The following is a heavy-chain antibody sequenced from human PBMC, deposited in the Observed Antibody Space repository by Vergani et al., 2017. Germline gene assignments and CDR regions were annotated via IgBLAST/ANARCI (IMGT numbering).Heavy chain of an antibody. D-gene: IGHD2-2*01. CDR2: ISSSSSTI. CDR1: GFTFSSYS. CDR3: ARGYQLLDY. Sequence: EVQLVESGGGLVQPGGSLRLSCAASGFTFSSYSMNWVRQAPGKGLEWVSYISSSSSTIYADSVKGRFTISRDNAKKSLYLQMNSLRAEDTAVYYCARGYQLLDYWGQGTLVTVSS. V-gene: IGHV3-48*01. J-gene: IGHJ4*02.